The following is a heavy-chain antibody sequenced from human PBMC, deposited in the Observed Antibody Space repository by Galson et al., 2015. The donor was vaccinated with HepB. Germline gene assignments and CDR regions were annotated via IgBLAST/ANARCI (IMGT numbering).Heavy chain of an antibody. V-gene: IGHV3-30*04. CDR2: VLYDGSNK. J-gene: IGHJ4*02. CDR1: GFTFNSYA. CDR3: ARDLPYYYDVSCYYGVFVH. D-gene: IGHD3-22*01. Sequence: SLRLSCAASGFTFNSYAMHWVRQAPGKGLEWVAVVLYDGSNKYYADSVNGRFTNTRNNSKNTLYLLMNRLRAEDAAVYYCARDLPYYYDVSCYYGVFVHWGRGTLVTVSS.